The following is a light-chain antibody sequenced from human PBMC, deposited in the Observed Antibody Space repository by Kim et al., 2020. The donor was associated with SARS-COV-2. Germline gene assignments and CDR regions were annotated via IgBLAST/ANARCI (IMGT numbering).Light chain of an antibody. CDR3: SSYTTRNTLV. CDR2: DVS. CDR1: SGDMGDYNY. V-gene: IGLV2-14*03. Sequence: GPSITSSCNGTSGDMGDYNYVSWYRQYPDRVPELIIYDVSKRPSGVSDRFSASKSGTTASLTISGLQAEDEGDYYCSSYTTRNTLVFGGGTKLTVL. J-gene: IGLJ2*01.